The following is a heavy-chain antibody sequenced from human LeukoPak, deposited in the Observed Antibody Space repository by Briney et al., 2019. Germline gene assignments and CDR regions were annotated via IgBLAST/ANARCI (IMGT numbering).Heavy chain of an antibody. Sequence: SETLSLTCAVSGGFFSAYYWSWVRQPPGKGLEWIGEISQSGSTTYIPSLKSRVNISLDMSNNQFSLKLTSVTAADTAVYYCARVGDGYNQSDYWGQGTLVTVSS. CDR1: GGFFSAYY. CDR3: ARVGDGYNQSDY. CDR2: ISQSGST. J-gene: IGHJ4*02. V-gene: IGHV4-34*01. D-gene: IGHD5-24*01.